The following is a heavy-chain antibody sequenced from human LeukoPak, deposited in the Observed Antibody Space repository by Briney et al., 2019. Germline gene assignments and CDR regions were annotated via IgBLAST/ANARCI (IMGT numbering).Heavy chain of an antibody. V-gene: IGHV1-2*02. Sequence: ASVKVSCKASGYTFTDYYMYWLRQAPRHGLEWMGWINPNSGAATYAQRFQGRLTMTRDTSISTDYMELSRLRSDDTAVYYCARDGDTVMPDFDYWGQGTLVTVSS. CDR2: INPNSGAA. CDR3: ARDGDTVMPDFDY. J-gene: IGHJ4*02. D-gene: IGHD3-16*01. CDR1: GYTFTDYY.